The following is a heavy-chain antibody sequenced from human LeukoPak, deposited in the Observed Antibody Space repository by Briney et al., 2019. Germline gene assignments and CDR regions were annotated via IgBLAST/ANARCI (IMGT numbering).Heavy chain of an antibody. D-gene: IGHD2/OR15-2a*01. J-gene: IGHJ4*02. Sequence: SETLSLACAVYGGSFSGYYWSWIRQPPGKGLEWIGEINHSGSTNYNPSLKSRVTISVDTSKNQFSLKLRSVTAADTAVYYCARQYWSGSDYFDHWGQGTLVTVSS. CDR2: INHSGST. CDR1: GGSFSGYY. V-gene: IGHV4-34*01. CDR3: ARQYWSGSDYFDH.